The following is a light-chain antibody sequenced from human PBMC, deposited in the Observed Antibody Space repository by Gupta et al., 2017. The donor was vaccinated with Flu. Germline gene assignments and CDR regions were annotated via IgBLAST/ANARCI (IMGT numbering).Light chain of an antibody. J-gene: IGLJ3*02. CDR3: QVWDSSSHHRV. V-gene: IGLV3-21*02. CDR1: NIGTKR. CDR2: DDS. Sequence: GGNNIGTKRVHWYHQKPGQAPVLVVHDDSDRPSGIPERFSGSNSGNTATLTISRVEAGDEADYYCQVWDSSSHHRVFGGGTKLTVL.